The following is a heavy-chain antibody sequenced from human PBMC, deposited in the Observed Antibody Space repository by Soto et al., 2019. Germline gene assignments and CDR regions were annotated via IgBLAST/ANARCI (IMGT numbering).Heavy chain of an antibody. CDR1: GGSFSTYY. Sequence: QLQQWGAGLLKPSETLSLTCVVSGGSFSTYYYNWIRQSPGKGLEWIGEINHSGSNNYSPSLKIRVTMSLDTSKDQCSLRQTSVTAADSGVYYCARGGSNDGQVAFDIWGQGTMVTVSS. D-gene: IGHD1-26*01. J-gene: IGHJ3*02. CDR3: ARGGSNDGQVAFDI. V-gene: IGHV4-34*01. CDR2: INHSGSN.